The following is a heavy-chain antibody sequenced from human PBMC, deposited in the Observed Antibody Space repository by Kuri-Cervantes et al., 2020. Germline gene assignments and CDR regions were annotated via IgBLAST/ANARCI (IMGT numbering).Heavy chain of an antibody. Sequence: ASVKVSCKASGYTFTWSTMHWVRQAPGQRLEWMGCSNAGNGNTKYSEEFQGRVTITRDTSASTAYMELSSLRSDDTAMYYCARDIAVTVEAFDIWSQGTMVTVSS. D-gene: IGHD6-19*01. J-gene: IGHJ3*02. V-gene: IGHV1-3*02. CDR3: ARDIAVTVEAFDI. CDR2: SNAGNGNT. CDR1: GYTFTWST.